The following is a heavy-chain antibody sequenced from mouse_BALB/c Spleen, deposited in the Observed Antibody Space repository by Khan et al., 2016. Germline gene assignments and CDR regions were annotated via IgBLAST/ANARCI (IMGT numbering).Heavy chain of an antibody. V-gene: IGHV6-3*02. Sequence: EVKLEESGGGVVQPGGSIKLSCVASGFAFSSYWMSWVRQSPAKGLEWVAEISLNSDNYATHYAESVKGKFTISRDDSKSRLYLQMTSLGAEDSGIYYCSWGKLDDWGQGTTLTVSS. CDR1: GFAFSSYW. CDR3: SWGKLDD. D-gene: IGHD2-1*01. J-gene: IGHJ2*01. CDR2: ISLNSDNYAT.